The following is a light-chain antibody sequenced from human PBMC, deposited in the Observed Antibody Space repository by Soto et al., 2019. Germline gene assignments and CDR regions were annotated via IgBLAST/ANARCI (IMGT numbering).Light chain of an antibody. CDR3: QQRSNWPPMYT. CDR1: QSVSSY. J-gene: IGKJ2*01. CDR2: DAS. Sequence: EIVLTQSPATLSLSPGERATLSCRASQSVSSYLAWYQQKPGQAPRLLIYDASNRATGIPARFSGSGSGTDFTLTISSLEPEDFAVYYCQQRSNWPPMYTFGQGTKLYIK. V-gene: IGKV3-11*01.